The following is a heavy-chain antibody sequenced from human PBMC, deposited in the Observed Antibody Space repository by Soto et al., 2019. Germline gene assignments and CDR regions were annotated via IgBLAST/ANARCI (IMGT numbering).Heavy chain of an antibody. D-gene: IGHD2-15*01. CDR2: INGDGSST. V-gene: IGHV3-74*01. CDR1: GFTFSNYW. Sequence: EVQLIESGGGLVQPGGSLRLSCAASGFTFSNYWMHWVRQVPGKGPVWVSRINGDGSSTAYADSVEGRFTISRDNVNNMLYLQMKSLRAEDTGVFYCAREYGNSILPLDYWGQGTPGHRLL. CDR3: AREYGNSILPLDY. J-gene: IGHJ4*02.